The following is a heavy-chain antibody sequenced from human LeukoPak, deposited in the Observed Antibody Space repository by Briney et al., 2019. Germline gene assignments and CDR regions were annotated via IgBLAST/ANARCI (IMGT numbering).Heavy chain of an antibody. CDR2: IGGSDGRT. CDR1: GFTFSTYA. Sequence: GGSLRLSCAASGFTFSTYAMSWVRQAPGKGLEWVSLIGGSDGRTRYADSVKGRFTISRDNSKNTLYLQMNSLRAEDTAVYYCAKDPLPMALFDYWGQGTLVTVSS. J-gene: IGHJ4*02. CDR3: AKDPLPMALFDY. V-gene: IGHV3-23*01. D-gene: IGHD3-10*01.